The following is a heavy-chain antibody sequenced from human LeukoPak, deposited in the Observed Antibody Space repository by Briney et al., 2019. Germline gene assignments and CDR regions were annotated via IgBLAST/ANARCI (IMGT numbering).Heavy chain of an antibody. CDR3: ARLTKYYYDSSGYYDAFDI. V-gene: IGHV5-51*01. J-gene: IGHJ3*02. Sequence: GESLKISCKGSGYSFTSYWIGWVRQMPGKGLEWMGIIYPGDSGTRYSPSFQGQVTISADKSISTAYLQWSSLKASDTAMYYCARLTKYYYDSSGYYDAFDIWGQGTMVTVSS. CDR1: GYSFTSYW. CDR2: IYPGDSGT. D-gene: IGHD3-22*01.